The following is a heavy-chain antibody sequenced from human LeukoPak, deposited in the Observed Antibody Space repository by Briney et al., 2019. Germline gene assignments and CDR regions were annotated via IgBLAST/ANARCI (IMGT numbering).Heavy chain of an antibody. D-gene: IGHD4-11*01. CDR2: IYYSGST. CDR1: GGSISSYY. V-gene: IGHV4-59*01. J-gene: IGHJ4*02. Sequence: SETLSLTCTVSGGSISSYYRSWLRQPPGKGLEWIGYIYYSGSTNYNPSLKSRVTISVDTSKNQFSLKLSSVTAADTAVYYCATSSDDYSNSFDYWGQGTLVTVSS. CDR3: ATSSDDYSNSFDY.